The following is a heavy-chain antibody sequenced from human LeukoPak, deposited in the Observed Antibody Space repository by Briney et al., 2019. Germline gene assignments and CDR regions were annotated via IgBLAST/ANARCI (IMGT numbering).Heavy chain of an antibody. CDR3: ARAVNCGGDCYGDY. V-gene: IGHV4-39*07. D-gene: IGHD2-21*02. J-gene: IGHJ4*02. Sequence: PSETLSHTCTVSGGSISSSSYYWGWIRQPPGKGLEWIGSIYYSGSTYYNPSLKSRVTISVDTSKNQFSLKLSSVTAADTAVYYCARAVNCGGDCYGDYWGQGTLVTVSS. CDR2: IYYSGST. CDR1: GGSISSSSYY.